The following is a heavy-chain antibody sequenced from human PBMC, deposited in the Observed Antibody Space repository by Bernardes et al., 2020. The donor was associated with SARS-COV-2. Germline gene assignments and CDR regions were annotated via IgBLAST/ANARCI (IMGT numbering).Heavy chain of an antibody. CDR2: ITYDGLNK. V-gene: IGHV3-30-3*01. J-gene: IGHJ3*02. CDR1: GFTFTNYA. CDR3: ARDRNGVAGAFDI. D-gene: IGHD1-1*01. Sequence: GGSLRLSCTASGFTFTNYAIHWVRQAPGKGLQWMTVITYDGLNKYYADSVKGRFTVSRDNSRNTVYLQMDSLRPEDMAMYYCARDRNGVAGAFDIWGPGTMVTVSS.